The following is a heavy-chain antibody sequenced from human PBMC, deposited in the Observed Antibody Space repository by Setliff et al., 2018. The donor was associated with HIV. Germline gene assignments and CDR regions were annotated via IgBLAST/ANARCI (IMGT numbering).Heavy chain of an antibody. CDR3: ARLRITMIMMLNYFDY. Sequence: SETLSLTCTVSGDSISTGGFYWSWIRQPAGRGLEWIGRVFSSGSTNYNPSLKSRVTMSVDTSKNQFSLRLTSVTAADTAVYFCARLRITMIMMLNYFDYWGQGTLVTVSS. CDR2: VFSSGST. CDR1: GDSISTGGFY. V-gene: IGHV4-61*02. D-gene: IGHD3-22*01. J-gene: IGHJ4*02.